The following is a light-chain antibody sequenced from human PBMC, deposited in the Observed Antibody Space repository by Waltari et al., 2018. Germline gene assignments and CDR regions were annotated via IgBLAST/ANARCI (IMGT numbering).Light chain of an antibody. Sequence: SSELTQDPAVSVAMGQTVRITCQGASLRSYHASWYQQRPGQAPILVLYDKNNRPSGVPDRFSGSSSDNTASLTITGAQAEDEASYYCHSRDASGVGGSFGGGTKLTVL. CDR1: SLRSYH. J-gene: IGLJ2*01. V-gene: IGLV3-19*01. CDR3: HSRDASGVGGS. CDR2: DKN.